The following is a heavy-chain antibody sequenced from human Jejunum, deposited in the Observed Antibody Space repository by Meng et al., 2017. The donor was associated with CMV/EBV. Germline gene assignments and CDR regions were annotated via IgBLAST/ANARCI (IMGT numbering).Heavy chain of an antibody. Sequence: GSISACASCWGWIPPPPGKGLDCIGRISSTGTPHYNPSFSSRVTISVDTSKNEFSLKLNSVTAADTSVYFCARPGYSGYGDAFDLWGQGTMVTVSS. CDR1: GSISACASC. CDR2: ISSTGTP. D-gene: IGHD5-12*01. CDR3: ARPGYSGYGDAFDL. V-gene: IGHV4-39*01. J-gene: IGHJ3*01.